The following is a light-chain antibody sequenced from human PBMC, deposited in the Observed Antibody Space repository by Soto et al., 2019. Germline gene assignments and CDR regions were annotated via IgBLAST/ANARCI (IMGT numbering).Light chain of an antibody. J-gene: IGKJ1*01. CDR3: QQYYSNTRT. V-gene: IGKV1-27*01. CDR2: SAS. CDR1: QTISTY. Sequence: DIQMTQSPSSLSASVGDRVTITCRASQTISTYLNWYQQKLGRAPRLLIHSASTRESGVPDRFSGSGSGTDFTLTISSLQAEDVAVYYCQQYYSNTRTFGQGTKVDI.